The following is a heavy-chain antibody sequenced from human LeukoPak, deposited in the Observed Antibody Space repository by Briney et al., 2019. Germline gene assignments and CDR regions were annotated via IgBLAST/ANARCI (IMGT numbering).Heavy chain of an antibody. J-gene: IGHJ6*04. CDR3: ARPEEDYYGMDV. CDR1: GFTFSSYW. Sequence: PGGSLRLSCAASGFTFSSYWMHWVRQAPGKGLVWVSRINSDGSSTSYADSVKGRFTISRDNAKNTLYLQMNSLRAEDTAVYYCARPEEDYYGMDVWGKGTTVTVSP. V-gene: IGHV3-74*01. CDR2: INSDGSST.